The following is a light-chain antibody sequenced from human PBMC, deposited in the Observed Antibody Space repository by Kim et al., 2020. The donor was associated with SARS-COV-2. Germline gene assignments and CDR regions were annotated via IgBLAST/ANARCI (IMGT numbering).Light chain of an antibody. Sequence: SVSPGQTASITCSGDKLGDKYACLYQQKPGQSPVLVIYQDSKRPSGIPERFSGSNSGNTATLTISGTQAMDEADYYCQAWDSSHVVFGGGTKLTVL. CDR2: QDS. J-gene: IGLJ2*01. CDR3: QAWDSSHVV. V-gene: IGLV3-1*01. CDR1: KLGDKY.